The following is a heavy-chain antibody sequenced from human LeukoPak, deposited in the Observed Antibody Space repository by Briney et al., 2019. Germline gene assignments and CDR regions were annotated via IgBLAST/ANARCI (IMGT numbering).Heavy chain of an antibody. CDR2: ISSSSSYI. V-gene: IGHV3-21*01. CDR1: GFTFSSYS. Sequence: KSGGSLRLSCAASGFTFSSYSMNWVRQAPGKGLEWVSSISSSSSYIYYADSVKGRFTISRDNAKNSLYLQMNSLRAEDTAVCYCARVGCSGGSCYSAAFDIWGQGTMVTVSS. D-gene: IGHD2-15*01. CDR3: ARVGCSGGSCYSAAFDI. J-gene: IGHJ3*02.